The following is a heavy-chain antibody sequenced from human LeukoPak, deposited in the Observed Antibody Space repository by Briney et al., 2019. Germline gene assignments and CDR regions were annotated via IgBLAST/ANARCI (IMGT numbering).Heavy chain of an antibody. V-gene: IGHV1-18*01. CDR2: ISAYNGNT. J-gene: IGHJ6*02. Sequence: ASVKVSCKASGYTFTSYGISWVRQAPGQGLEWMGWISAYNGNTNYAQKLQGRVTMTTDTSTSTAYMELRSLRSDDTAVYYCARGPPNYYDSSGYYYLNYGMDVWGQGTTVTVSS. D-gene: IGHD3-22*01. CDR3: ARGPPNYYDSSGYYYLNYGMDV. CDR1: GYTFTSYG.